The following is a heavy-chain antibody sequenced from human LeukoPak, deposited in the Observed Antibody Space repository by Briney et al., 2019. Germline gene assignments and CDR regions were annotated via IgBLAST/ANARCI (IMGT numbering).Heavy chain of an antibody. CDR2: ISSSSSTI. CDR3: AAGVTTHDY. CDR1: GFTFSSYA. D-gene: IGHD4-11*01. V-gene: IGHV3-48*01. J-gene: IGHJ4*02. Sequence: GGSLRLSCAASGFTFSSYAMHWVRQAPGKGLEWVSYISSSSSTIYYADSVKGRFTISRDNAKNSLYLQMNSLRAEDTAVYYCAAGVTTHDYWGQGTLVTVSS.